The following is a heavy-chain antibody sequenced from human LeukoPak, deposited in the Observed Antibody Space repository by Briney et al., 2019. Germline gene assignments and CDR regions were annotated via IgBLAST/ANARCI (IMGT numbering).Heavy chain of an antibody. D-gene: IGHD6-19*01. CDR1: GYTFTSYG. J-gene: IGHJ4*02. V-gene: IGHV1-18*01. Sequence: ASVKVSCKASGYTFTSYGISWVRQAPGQGLEWLGWISTYNGNTNYAQKFQGRVTLTTDTSTDTAYMELRGLRSDDTAVYYCARDQSEQWLANFDYWGQGTLVTVSS. CDR2: ISTYNGNT. CDR3: ARDQSEQWLANFDY.